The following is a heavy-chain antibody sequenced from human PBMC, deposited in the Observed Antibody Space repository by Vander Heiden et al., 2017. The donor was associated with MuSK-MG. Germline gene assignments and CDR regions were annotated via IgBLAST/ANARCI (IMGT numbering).Heavy chain of an antibody. Sequence: QVQLVQSGGGVVQPGRSLRLSCAASAFNFSTYGLHGVRQAPGKGLEWVAVIWYDGSNKYYADSVKGRFTISRDKSKNTMYLQMNSLRAEDTAVYYCARDGVAAGGTDYYYYYYMDVWGKGTTVTVSS. D-gene: IGHD6-13*01. J-gene: IGHJ6*03. CDR3: ARDGVAAGGTDYYYYYYMDV. CDR2: IWYDGSNK. CDR1: AFNFSTYG. V-gene: IGHV3-33*01.